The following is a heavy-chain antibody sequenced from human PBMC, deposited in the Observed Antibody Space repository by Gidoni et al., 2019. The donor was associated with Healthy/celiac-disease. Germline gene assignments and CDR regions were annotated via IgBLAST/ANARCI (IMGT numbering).Heavy chain of an antibody. J-gene: IGHJ4*02. CDR3: TPTGRAAVYYFDY. CDR1: GFTFSNAW. D-gene: IGHD3-9*01. CDR2: IKSKTDGGTT. Sequence: EVQLVESGGGLVKPGGSLRLSCAASGFTFSNAWMSWVRQAPGKGLEWVGRIKSKTDGGTTDYAAPVKGRFTISRDDSKNTLYLQMNSLKTEDTAVYYCTPTGRAAVYYFDYWGQGTLVTVSS. V-gene: IGHV3-15*01.